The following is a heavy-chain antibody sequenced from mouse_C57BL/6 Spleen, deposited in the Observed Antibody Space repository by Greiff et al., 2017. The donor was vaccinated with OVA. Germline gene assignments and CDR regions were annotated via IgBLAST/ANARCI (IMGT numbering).Heavy chain of an antibody. V-gene: IGHV1-72*01. CDR3: ARSGYDGWYFDV. CDR1: GYTFTSYW. CDR2: IDPNSGGT. Sequence: QVQLKQPGAELVKPGASVKLSCKASGYTFTSYWMHWVKQRPGRGLEWIGRIDPNSGGTKYNEKFKSKATLTVDKPSSTAYMQLSSLTSEDSAVYYWARSGYDGWYFDVWGTGTTVTVSS. D-gene: IGHD2-3*01. J-gene: IGHJ1*03.